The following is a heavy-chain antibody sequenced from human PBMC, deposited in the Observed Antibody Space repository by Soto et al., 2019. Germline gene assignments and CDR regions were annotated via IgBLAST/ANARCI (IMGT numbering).Heavy chain of an antibody. CDR2: ISSDGSTT. Sequence: EVQLVESGGGLVQPGGSLRLSCEASGFTFRSYWMHWVRQAPGKGLVWVSRISSDGSTTNYADSVKGRFTISRDNAKSTLYLQMDSLRAEATAFYYCARDRTAMADSWGQGTLVTVSS. CDR1: GFTFRSYW. V-gene: IGHV3-74*01. D-gene: IGHD5-18*01. CDR3: ARDRTAMADS. J-gene: IGHJ4*02.